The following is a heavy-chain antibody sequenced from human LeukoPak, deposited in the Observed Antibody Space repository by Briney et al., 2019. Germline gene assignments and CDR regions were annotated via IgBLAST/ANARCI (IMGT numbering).Heavy chain of an antibody. D-gene: IGHD3-3*01. J-gene: IGHJ6*02. CDR3: ARVGYDFWSGRPYYYYYYGMDV. V-gene: IGHV3-7*01. Sequence: GGSLRLSCAASGFAFSSYGMHWVRQAPGKGLEWVANIKQDGGEKYYVDSVKGRFTISRDNAKNSLYLQMNSLRAEDTAVYYCARVGYDFWSGRPYYYYYYGMDVWGQGTTVTVSS. CDR2: IKQDGGEK. CDR1: GFAFSSYG.